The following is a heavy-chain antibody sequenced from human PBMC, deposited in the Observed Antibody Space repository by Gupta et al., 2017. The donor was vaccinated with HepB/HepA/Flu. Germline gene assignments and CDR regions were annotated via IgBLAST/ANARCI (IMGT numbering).Heavy chain of an antibody. CDR2: ITGSGGNT. V-gene: IGHV3-23*01. J-gene: IGHJ5*02. CDR3: AKGYNWNDGGNWFDP. CDR1: GFTFSNYA. Sequence: EVQLLESGGGLVQPGGSLSISCAASGFTFSNYAMNWVRQAPGKGLEWISTITGSGGNTYHADSVKGRFTISRDNSKNTLYLQMNSLRADDTAVYYCAKGYNWNDGGNWFDPWGQGTLVTVSS. D-gene: IGHD1-1*01.